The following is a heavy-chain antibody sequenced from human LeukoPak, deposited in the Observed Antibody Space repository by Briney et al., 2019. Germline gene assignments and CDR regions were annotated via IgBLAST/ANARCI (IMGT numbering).Heavy chain of an antibody. CDR3: ARDVGYQVDY. CDR1: GFAFSTYW. CDR2: IKSDGSST. J-gene: IGHJ4*02. V-gene: IGHV3-74*01. Sequence: GGSLRLSCAASGFAFSTYWMHWVRQAPGKGLVWVSLIKSDGSSTNYADSVKGRFTISRDNAKNTLYLQMNSLRAEDTAVYYCARDVGYQVDYWGQGTLATVSS. D-gene: IGHD2-15*01.